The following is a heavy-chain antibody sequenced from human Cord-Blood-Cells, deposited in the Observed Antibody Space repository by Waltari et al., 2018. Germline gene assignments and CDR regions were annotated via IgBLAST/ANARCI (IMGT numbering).Heavy chain of an antibody. CDR1: GYTFTGYD. J-gene: IGHJ4*02. CDR2: VNPNSGGT. Sequence: QVQLVQSGAEVKKPGASVKVSCKASGYTFTGYDMHWVRQAPGQGLEWMGWVNPNSGGTNYAQKFQGRVTMTRDTSISTAYMELSRLRSDDTAVYYCARANWGHWGYYFDYWGQGTLVTVSS. CDR3: ARANWGHWGYYFDY. D-gene: IGHD7-27*01. V-gene: IGHV1-2*02.